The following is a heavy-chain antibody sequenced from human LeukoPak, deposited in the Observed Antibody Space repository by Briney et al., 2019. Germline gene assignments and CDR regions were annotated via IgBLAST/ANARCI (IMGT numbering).Heavy chain of an antibody. CDR3: ARDRGVLRFLEWPTKFDP. V-gene: IGHV3-11*04. J-gene: IGHJ5*02. Sequence: GGSLRLSCAASGFTFSDYYMSWIRQAPGKGLEWVSYISSSGSTIYYADSVKGRFTISRDNAKNSLYLQMNSLRAEDTAVYYCARDRGVLRFLEWPTKFDPWGQGTLVTVSS. CDR2: ISSSGSTI. D-gene: IGHD3-3*01. CDR1: GFTFSDYY.